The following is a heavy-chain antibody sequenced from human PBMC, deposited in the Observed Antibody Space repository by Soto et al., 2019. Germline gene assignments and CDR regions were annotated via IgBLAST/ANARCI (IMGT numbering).Heavy chain of an antibody. J-gene: IGHJ4*02. V-gene: IGHV3-48*01. D-gene: IGHD5-12*01. Sequence: EVQLVESGGGLVQPGGSVRLSCAASGFTFSSYSKSWVRQAPGKGLEWVSYISSLSSSLYYADSVQGRFTISRDNAKNSMVLQMNNLRAEDTAVYYCAREGYRDLDYWGQGTLVTVSS. CDR1: GFTFSSYS. CDR2: ISSLSSSL. CDR3: AREGYRDLDY.